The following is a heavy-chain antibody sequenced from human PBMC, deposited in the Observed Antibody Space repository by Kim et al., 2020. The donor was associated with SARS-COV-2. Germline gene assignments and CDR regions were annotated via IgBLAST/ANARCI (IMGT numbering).Heavy chain of an antibody. CDR3: ARDRITMVRGVIMRHYYY. D-gene: IGHD3-10*01. Sequence: SETLSLTCAVYGGSFSGYYWSWIRQPPGKGLEWIGEINHSGSTNYNPSLKSRVTISVDTSKNQFSLKLSSVTAADTAVYYCARDRITMVRGVIMRHYYY. CDR1: GGSFSGYY. V-gene: IGHV4-34*01. CDR2: INHSGST. J-gene: IGHJ6*01.